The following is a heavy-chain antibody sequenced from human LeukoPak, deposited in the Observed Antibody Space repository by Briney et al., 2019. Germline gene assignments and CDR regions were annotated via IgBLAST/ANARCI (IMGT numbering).Heavy chain of an antibody. CDR1: GGTFSSYA. Sequence: SVKVSCKASGGTFSSYAISWVRQAPGQGLEWMGRIIPILGIANYAQKFQGRVTITADKSTSTAYMELSSLRSEDTAVYYCARRGYCGGDCYPSGFDPWGQGTLVTVSS. CDR2: IIPILGIA. V-gene: IGHV1-69*04. J-gene: IGHJ5*02. D-gene: IGHD2-21*02. CDR3: ARRGYCGGDCYPSGFDP.